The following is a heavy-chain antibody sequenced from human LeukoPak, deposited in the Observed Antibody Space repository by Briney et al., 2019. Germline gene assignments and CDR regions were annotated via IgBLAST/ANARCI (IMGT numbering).Heavy chain of an antibody. CDR1: GFTFSSYG. D-gene: IGHD4-17*01. Sequence: GGSLRLSCAASGFTFSSYGMHWVRQAPGKGLEWVSVIYSGGSTYYADSVKGRFTISRDNSKNTLYLQMNSLRAEDTAVYYCARDTRYDYGDRGWGQGTLVTVSS. CDR3: ARDTRYDYGDRG. CDR2: IYSGGST. V-gene: IGHV3-66*01. J-gene: IGHJ4*02.